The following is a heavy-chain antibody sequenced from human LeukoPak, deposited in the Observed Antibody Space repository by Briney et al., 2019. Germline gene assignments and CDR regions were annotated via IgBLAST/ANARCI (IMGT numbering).Heavy chain of an antibody. J-gene: IGHJ4*02. D-gene: IGHD3-16*01. CDR1: GFTLSSYA. CDR3: VKDLKAVLFAYFDY. V-gene: IGHV3-23*01. Sequence: AGGSLRLSCAASGFTLSSYAMSWVRQAPGKGLEWVSAISSSGGDTYYADSVKGRFTMSRDMAKDTLYLQMNSLRAEDTAVYYCVKDLKAVLFAYFDYWGQGTLVTVSS. CDR2: ISSSGGDT.